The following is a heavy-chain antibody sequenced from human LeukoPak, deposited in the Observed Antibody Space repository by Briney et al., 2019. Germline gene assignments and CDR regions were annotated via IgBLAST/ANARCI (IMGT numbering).Heavy chain of an antibody. D-gene: IGHD2-15*01. CDR1: GFTFSSYS. V-gene: IGHV3-21*01. CDR3: ASEYCSGGSCYSAAFDI. Sequence: GGSLRLSCAASGFTFSSYSMNWVRQAPGKGLEWVSSISSSSSYIYYADSVKGRFTISRDNAKNSLYLQMNSLRAEDTAVYYCASEYCSGGSCYSAAFDIWGQGTMVTVSS. J-gene: IGHJ3*02. CDR2: ISSSSSYI.